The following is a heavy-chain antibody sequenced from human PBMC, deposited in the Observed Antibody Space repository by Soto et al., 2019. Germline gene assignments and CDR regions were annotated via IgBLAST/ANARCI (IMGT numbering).Heavy chain of an antibody. CDR1: GFTFSSYA. Sequence: EVQLLESGGGLVQPGGSLRLSCAASGFTFSSYAMNWVRQAPGKGLEWVSSISGTSGRTYYADSVEGRFTISRDNSKNPLYLPIDSLRAEDTTIYYCAKDEGSGWYYFDYWGQGTLVSVSS. CDR2: ISGTSGRT. CDR3: AKDEGSGWYYFDY. D-gene: IGHD6-19*01. V-gene: IGHV3-23*01. J-gene: IGHJ4*02.